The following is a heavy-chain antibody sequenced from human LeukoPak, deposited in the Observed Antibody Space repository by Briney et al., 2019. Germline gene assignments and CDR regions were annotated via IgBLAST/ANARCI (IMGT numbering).Heavy chain of an antibody. J-gene: IGHJ4*02. CDR1: GGSIDGYY. V-gene: IGHV4-59*01. CDR2: IYYRGST. Sequence: ETLSLTCTVSGGSIDGYYWSWIRQPPEKGLEWIGYIYYRGSTNYNPSLKSRVTMSVDTSRNQFSLKLTSMTAADTAVYYCARADYDTSAYYYTFDYWGQGTLVTVSS. D-gene: IGHD3-22*01. CDR3: ARADYDTSAYYYTFDY.